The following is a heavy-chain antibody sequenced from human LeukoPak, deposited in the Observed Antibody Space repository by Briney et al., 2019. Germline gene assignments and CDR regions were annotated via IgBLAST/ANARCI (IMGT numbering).Heavy chain of an antibody. J-gene: IGHJ4*02. CDR3: ARDAKTYYYGSGSYYRKLDY. CDR1: GYTFTSYG. Sequence: ASVKVSCKASGYTFTSYGISWVRQAPGQGLEWMGWISAYNGSTNYAQKLQGRVTMTTDTSTSTAYMELRSLRSDDTAVYYCARDAKTYYYGSGSYYRKLDYWGQGTLVTVSS. V-gene: IGHV1-18*01. D-gene: IGHD3-10*01. CDR2: ISAYNGST.